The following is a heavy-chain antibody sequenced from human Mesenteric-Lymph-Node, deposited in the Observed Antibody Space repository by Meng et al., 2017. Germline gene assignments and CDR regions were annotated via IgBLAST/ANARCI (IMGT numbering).Heavy chain of an antibody. CDR1: GYTFTSYA. J-gene: IGHJ4*02. CDR3: ARDSRSGWPYFLDF. CDR2: ISAYNGNT. Sequence: ASVKVSCKASGYTFTSYAMNWVRQAPGQGLEWMGWISAYNGNTNSAQKVQDRVTMTTDTSSSTVYMELRSLRSDDTAVYYCARDSRSGWPYFLDFWGQGTLVTVSS. V-gene: IGHV1-18*01. D-gene: IGHD6-19*01.